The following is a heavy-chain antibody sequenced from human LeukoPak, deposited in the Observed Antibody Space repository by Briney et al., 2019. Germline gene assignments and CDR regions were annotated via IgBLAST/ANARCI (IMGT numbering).Heavy chain of an antibody. D-gene: IGHD3-10*02. CDR1: GFTFSSYG. CDR2: ISSSGSTI. V-gene: IGHV3-48*03. CDR3: AELGITIIGGV. Sequence: GGSLRLSCAASGFTFSSYGMNWVRQAPGKGLEWVSYISSSGSTIYYADSVKGRFTISRDNAKNSLYLQMNSLRAEDTAVYYCAELGITIIGGVWGKGTTVTISS. J-gene: IGHJ6*04.